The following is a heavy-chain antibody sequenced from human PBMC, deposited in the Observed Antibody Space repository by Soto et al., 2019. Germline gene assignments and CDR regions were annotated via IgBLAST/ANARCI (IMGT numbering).Heavy chain of an antibody. CDR2: MYFGGSF. D-gene: IGHD3-22*01. V-gene: IGHV4-59*02. CDR3: ERGYYDSTGFAVEP. Sequence: QMQLQASGPGLVKPSETLSLTCNVSGASVSNGYWSWIRQPPGKGLEWIGFMYFGGSFNYNPSLTSRATISVGTSTNLFSMKLTSVTASDTAVYYCERGYYDSTGFAVEPWGQGTLVTVSS. CDR1: GASVSNGY. J-gene: IGHJ5*02.